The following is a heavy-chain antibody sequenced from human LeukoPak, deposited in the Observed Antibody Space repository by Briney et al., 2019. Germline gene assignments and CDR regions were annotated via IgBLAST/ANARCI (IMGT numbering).Heavy chain of an antibody. Sequence: PGGSLRLSCAASGFAFSNYWMSWVRQAPGKGLEWVANIRQDGSERYYVDSVKGRFTISRDNAKNTLYLQMNSLRAEDTAVYYCAKDQGYSSGSKDIWGQGTMVTVSS. D-gene: IGHD6-19*01. V-gene: IGHV3-7*01. J-gene: IGHJ3*02. CDR1: GFAFSNYW. CDR2: IRQDGSER. CDR3: AKDQGYSSGSKDI.